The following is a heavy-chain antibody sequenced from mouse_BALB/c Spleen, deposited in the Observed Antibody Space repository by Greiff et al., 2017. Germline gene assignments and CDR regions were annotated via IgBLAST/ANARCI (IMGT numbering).Heavy chain of an antibody. CDR2: ISDGGSYT. CDR3: ARDNYGSSGGFDD. CDR1: GFTFSDYY. Sequence: EVQRVESGGGLVKPGGSLKLSCAASGFTFSDYYMYWVRQTPEKRLEWVATISDGGSYTYYPDSVKGRFTISRDNAKNNLYLQMSSLKSEDTAMYYCARDNYGSSGGFDDWGQGTTLTVSS. D-gene: IGHD1-1*01. V-gene: IGHV5-4*02. J-gene: IGHJ2*01.